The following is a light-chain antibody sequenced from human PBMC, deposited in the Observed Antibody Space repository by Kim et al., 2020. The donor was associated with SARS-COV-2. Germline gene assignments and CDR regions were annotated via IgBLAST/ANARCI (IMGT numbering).Light chain of an antibody. Sequence: GASVKLPCPLSSGHSSYAIAWHQQQPEKGPRYLMKVNSDGSHSKGDGIPDRFSGSSSGAERYLTISSLQSEDEADYYCQTWGAGMGVFGGGTQLTV. CDR1: SGHSSYA. J-gene: IGLJ3*02. V-gene: IGLV4-69*01. CDR2: VNSDGSH. CDR3: QTWGAGMGV.